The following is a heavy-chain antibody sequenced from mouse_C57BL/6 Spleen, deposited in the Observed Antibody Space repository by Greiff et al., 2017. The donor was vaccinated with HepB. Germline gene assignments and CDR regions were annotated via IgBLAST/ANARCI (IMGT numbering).Heavy chain of an antibody. CDR3: ARPTTVVATSFDY. Sequence: QVQLQQPGAELVKPGASVKLSCKASGYTFTSYWMHWVKQRPGPGLEWIGMIHPNSGSTNYNEKFKIKATLTVDKSSSTAYMQLSSLTSEVSAVYYCARPTTVVATSFDYWGQGTTLTVSS. D-gene: IGHD1-1*01. V-gene: IGHV1-64*01. J-gene: IGHJ2*01. CDR1: GYTFTSYW. CDR2: IHPNSGST.